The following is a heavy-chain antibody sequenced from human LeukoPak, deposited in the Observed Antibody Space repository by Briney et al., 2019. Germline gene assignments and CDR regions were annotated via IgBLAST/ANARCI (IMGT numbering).Heavy chain of an antibody. CDR3: ARRYGSGSYSWFDP. CDR2: INHSGRT. J-gene: IGHJ5*02. Sequence: SETLSLTCAVYGGSFSDYFWSWLRQPPGKGLEWVGEINHSGRTKYNPSLKSRITISVDTSKNQFSLKLTSVTAADTAAYYCARRYGSGSYSWFDPWGQGTLVTVSS. CDR1: GGSFSDYF. V-gene: IGHV4-34*01. D-gene: IGHD3-10*01.